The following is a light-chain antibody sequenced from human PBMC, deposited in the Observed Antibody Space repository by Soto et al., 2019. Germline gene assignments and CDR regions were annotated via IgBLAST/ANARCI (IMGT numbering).Light chain of an antibody. J-gene: IGKJ1*01. CDR3: QQYGNSPT. V-gene: IGKV3-20*01. CDR1: QSVSSSY. CDR2: GAS. Sequence: EIVSTQSPGTLSLSPGERASLSCRASQSVSSSYLAWYQQKPGQAPRLLIYGASSRATGIPDRFSGSGSGTDFSLTISRLEPEDFAVYYCQQYGNSPTFGQGTKVDIK.